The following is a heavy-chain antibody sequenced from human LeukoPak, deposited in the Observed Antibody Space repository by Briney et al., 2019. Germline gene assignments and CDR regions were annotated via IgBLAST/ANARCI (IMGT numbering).Heavy chain of an antibody. CDR3: ARAELRYYYYMDV. CDR1: GGSISSYY. V-gene: IGHV4-4*07. J-gene: IGHJ6*03. CDR2: IYTSGST. Sequence: ASETLSLTCTVSGGSISSYYWSWIRQHAGKGLEWIGRIYTSGSTNYNPSLKSRVIMSVDTSKNQFSLKLTSVTAADTAVYYCARAELRYYYYMDVWGKGTTVTVSS. D-gene: IGHD3-10*01.